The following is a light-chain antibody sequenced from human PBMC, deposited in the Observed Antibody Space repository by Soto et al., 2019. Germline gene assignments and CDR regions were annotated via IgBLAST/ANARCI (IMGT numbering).Light chain of an antibody. V-gene: IGLV2-14*01. CDR1: SSDVGGYDY. CDR3: SSYTSSITRV. Sequence: QSALTQPASVSGSPGQSITISCTGTSSDVGGYDYVSWYQQHPGKAPKLMIYEVSNRPSGVSNRFSGSKSGNTASLTISGLQAEYEADYYCSSYTSSITRVFGTGTKLTVL. CDR2: EVS. J-gene: IGLJ1*01.